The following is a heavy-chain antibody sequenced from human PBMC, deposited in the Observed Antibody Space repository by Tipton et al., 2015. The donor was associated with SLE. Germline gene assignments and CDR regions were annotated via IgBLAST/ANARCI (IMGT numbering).Heavy chain of an antibody. D-gene: IGHD6-19*01. J-gene: IGHJ4*02. CDR1: GFTFSSYE. Sequence: SLRLSCAASGFTFSSYEMNWVRQAPGKGLEWVAVISYDGSNKYYADSVKGRFTISRDNSKNTLYLQMDSLRNEDTALYYCVREGGSSGRAGFFDFWGQGTLVTVSS. V-gene: IGHV3-30*04. CDR3: VREGGSSGRAGFFDF. CDR2: ISYDGSNK.